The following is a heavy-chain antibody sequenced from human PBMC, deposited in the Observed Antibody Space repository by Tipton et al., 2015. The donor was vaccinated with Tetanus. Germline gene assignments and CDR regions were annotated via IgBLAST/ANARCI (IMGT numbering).Heavy chain of an antibody. Sequence: TLSLTCTVSGSSISRSGHYWTWIRQPPGKEPEWVGYVYHSGATNYHPSLKSRLAISADTSKNQFSLNLRSVITADTAVYYCARANNDDPKKGPFDYWGQGILVIVSS. D-gene: IGHD1-1*01. CDR3: ARANNDDPKKGPFDY. CDR2: VYHSGAT. CDR1: GSSISRSGHY. V-gene: IGHV4-61*08. J-gene: IGHJ4*02.